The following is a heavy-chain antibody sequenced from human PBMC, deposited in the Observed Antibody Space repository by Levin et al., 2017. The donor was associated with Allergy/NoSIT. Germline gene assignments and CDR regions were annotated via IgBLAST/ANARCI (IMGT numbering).Heavy chain of an antibody. V-gene: IGHV1-69*01. CDR3: ARGQGQLLPGPYYYYYYMDV. J-gene: IGHJ6*03. Sequence: PGESLKISCKASGGTFSSYAISWVRQAPGQGLEWMGGIIPIFGTANYAQKFQGRVTITADESTSTAYMELSSLRSEDTAVYYCARGQGQLLPGPYYYYYYMDVWGKGTTVTVSS. CDR1: GGTFSSYA. D-gene: IGHD2-2*01. CDR2: IIPIFGTA.